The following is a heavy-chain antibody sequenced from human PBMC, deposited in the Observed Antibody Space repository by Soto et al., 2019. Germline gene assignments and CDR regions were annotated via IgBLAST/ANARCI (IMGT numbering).Heavy chain of an antibody. J-gene: IGHJ5*02. CDR3: ARESKYDTSGYPPWFAP. CDR2: IYYSGST. Sequence: TLSLTCTVSGGSISSGGYDWSWIRPHPGEGLEWIGYIYYSGSTSYNPSLKSRVTISVDTSKNQFSLKLSSVTDADTAVYYCARESKYDTSGYPPWFAPWGQGTLVTVSS. V-gene: IGHV4-31*03. D-gene: IGHD3-22*01. CDR1: GGSISSGGYD.